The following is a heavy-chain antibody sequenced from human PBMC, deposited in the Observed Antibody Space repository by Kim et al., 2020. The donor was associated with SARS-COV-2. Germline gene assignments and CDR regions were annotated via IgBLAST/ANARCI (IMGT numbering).Heavy chain of an antibody. CDR1: GFTFSSYA. Sequence: GGSLRLSCAASGFTFSSYAMSWVRQAPGKGLEWVSAISGSGGSTYYADSVKGRFTISRDNSKNTLYLQMNSLRAEDTAVYYCAKEAVSLGALEVVAYYYDSSGFFDYWGQGTLVTVSS. J-gene: IGHJ4*02. CDR3: AKEAVSLGALEVVAYYYDSSGFFDY. D-gene: IGHD3-22*01. V-gene: IGHV3-23*01. CDR2: ISGSGGST.